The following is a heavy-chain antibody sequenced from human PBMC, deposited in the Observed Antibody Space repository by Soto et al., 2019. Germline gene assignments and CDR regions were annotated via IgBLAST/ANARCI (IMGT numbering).Heavy chain of an antibody. J-gene: IGHJ5*02. V-gene: IGHV3-23*01. CDR2: ISGSGGST. D-gene: IGHD6-13*01. CDR3: AKDYDTAASGSSNCADP. CDR1: GLTFSSYA. Sequence: GGSLRLSCAASGLTFSSYAMSWARQAPGKGLEWVSAISGSGGSTYYADSVKGRFTISRDNSKNTLYLQMNSLRAEDTAVYYCAKDYDTAASGSSNCADPCGQVTLVT.